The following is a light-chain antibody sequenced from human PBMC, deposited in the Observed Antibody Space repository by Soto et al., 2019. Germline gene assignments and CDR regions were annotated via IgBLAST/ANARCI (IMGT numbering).Light chain of an antibody. Sequence: DIRMTQSPSTLSASVWDRVTITCRASQSISGWLAWYQQKPGKAPKVMIYAASTLQSGVPSRFSGSGSGTDFTLTISCLQSEDFATYYCQQYYSYPLTFGGGTKVDIK. V-gene: IGKV1-5*01. CDR3: QQYYSYPLT. J-gene: IGKJ4*01. CDR2: AAS. CDR1: QSISGW.